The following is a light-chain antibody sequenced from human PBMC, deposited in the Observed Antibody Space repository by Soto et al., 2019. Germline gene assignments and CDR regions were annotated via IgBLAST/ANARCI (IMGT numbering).Light chain of an antibody. CDR3: SSYTSSSTRV. V-gene: IGLV2-14*03. CDR2: DVT. CDR1: SSDVGDYNY. Sequence: QAVVTQPASVSGSPGQSITISCTGTSSDVGDYNYVSWYQQHPGKAPKVMIYDVTNRPSGVSNRFSGSKSGNTASLTISGLQAEDEADYYCSSYTSSSTRVFGTGTQLTVL. J-gene: IGLJ1*01.